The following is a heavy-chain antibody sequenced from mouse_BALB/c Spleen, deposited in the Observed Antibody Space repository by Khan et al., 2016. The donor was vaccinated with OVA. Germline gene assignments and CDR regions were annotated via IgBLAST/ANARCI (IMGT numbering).Heavy chain of an antibody. J-gene: IGHJ2*01. CDR1: GFTFSSYS. CDR3: ASHLTGSFAY. V-gene: IGHV5-6*01. CDR2: ISSDGDYT. Sequence: EVELVESGGDLVKPGGSLKLSCAASGFTFSSYSMSWVRQTPDKRLEWVATISSDGDYTYFPDSVKGRFTISRDNAKNTLNLQMSSLKSEDTALYYCASHLTGSFAYWGQGTTLTVSS. D-gene: IGHD4-1*01.